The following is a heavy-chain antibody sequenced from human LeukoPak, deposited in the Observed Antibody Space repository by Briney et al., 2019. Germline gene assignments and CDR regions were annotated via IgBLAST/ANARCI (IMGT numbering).Heavy chain of an antibody. CDR2: INSGGST. CDR3: ARDLYYYGSGSDNFLYY. D-gene: IGHD3-10*01. CDR1: GFTVSSNY. V-gene: IGHV3-53*01. Sequence: PGGSLRLSCAASGFTVSSNYMNWVRQAPGQGLEWVSVINSGGSTHYADSVEGRFTISRDNSKNTLYLQMNSLRAEDTAVYYCARDLYYYGSGSDNFLYYWGQGTLVTVSS. J-gene: IGHJ4*02.